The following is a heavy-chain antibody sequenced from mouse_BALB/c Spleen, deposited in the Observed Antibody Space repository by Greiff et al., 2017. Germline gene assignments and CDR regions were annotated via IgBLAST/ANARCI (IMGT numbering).Heavy chain of an antibody. CDR3: ARGGYDYVSWFAY. Sequence: VKLMESGAELVRPGSSVKISCKASGYTFTNYWLGWVKQRPGHGLEWIGDIYPGGGYTNYNEKFKGKATLTADTSSSTAYMQLSSLTSEDSAVYFCARGGYDYVSWFAYWGQGTLVTVSA. CDR2: IYPGGGYT. V-gene: IGHV1-63*02. CDR1: GYTFTNYW. J-gene: IGHJ3*01. D-gene: IGHD2-4*01.